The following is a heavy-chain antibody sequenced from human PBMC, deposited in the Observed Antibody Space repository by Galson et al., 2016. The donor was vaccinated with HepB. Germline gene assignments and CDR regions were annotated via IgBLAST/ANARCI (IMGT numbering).Heavy chain of an antibody. CDR1: GYTFTNYG. CDR2: INADIGNT. V-gene: IGHV1-3*01. J-gene: IGHJ1*01. Sequence: SVKVSCKASGYTFTNYGIHWVRQAPGQRPEWMGYINADIGNTRYSENFQERVTITRDTSATTAYMELRNLRSDETAVYYCARRFMINIVGHFQHWGQGTLVTVSS. CDR3: ARRFMINIVGHFQH. D-gene: IGHD1-26*01.